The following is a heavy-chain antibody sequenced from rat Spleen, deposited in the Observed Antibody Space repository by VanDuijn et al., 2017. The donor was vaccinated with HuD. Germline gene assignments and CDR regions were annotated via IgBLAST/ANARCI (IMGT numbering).Heavy chain of an antibody. CDR3: ARDENGYINLWFAY. V-gene: IGHV2-41*01. CDR1: GFSLTSNG. D-gene: IGHD1-2*01. J-gene: IGHJ3*01. Sequence: QVQLKESGPGLVQPSQTLSLTCTVSGFSLTSNGVSWVRQPPGKGLEWMGVIWNIGGTRYNPALKSRLSISKYNSKSQVFLKMNSLQTEDTATYYCARDENGYINLWFAYWGQGTLVTVSS. CDR2: IWNIGGT.